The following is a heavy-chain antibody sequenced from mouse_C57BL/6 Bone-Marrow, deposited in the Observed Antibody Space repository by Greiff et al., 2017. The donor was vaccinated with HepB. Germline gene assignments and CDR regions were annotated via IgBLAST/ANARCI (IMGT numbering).Heavy chain of an antibody. V-gene: IGHV5-12*01. CDR2: ISNGGGST. CDR1: GFTFSDYY. J-gene: IGHJ3*01. Sequence: EVHLVESGGGLVQPGGSLKLSCAASGFTFSDYYMYWVRQTPEKRLEWVAYISNGGGSTYYPDTVKGRFTISRDNAKNTLYLQMSRLKSEDTAMYYCARHGGYYGSSWFAYWGQGTLVTVSA. CDR3: ARHGGYYGSSWFAY. D-gene: IGHD1-1*01.